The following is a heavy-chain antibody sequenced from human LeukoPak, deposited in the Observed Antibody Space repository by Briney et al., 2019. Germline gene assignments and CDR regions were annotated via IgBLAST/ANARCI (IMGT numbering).Heavy chain of an antibody. CDR2: INHSGST. V-gene: IGHV4-34*01. Sequence: SETLSLTCAVYGGSFSGYYWSWIRQPPGKGLEWIGEINHSGSTYYNPSLKSRVTISVDTSKDQFSLKLSSVTAADTAVYYCARQVGATMNDDYWGQGTLVTVSS. CDR3: ARQVGATMNDDY. J-gene: IGHJ4*02. CDR1: GGSFSGYY. D-gene: IGHD1-26*01.